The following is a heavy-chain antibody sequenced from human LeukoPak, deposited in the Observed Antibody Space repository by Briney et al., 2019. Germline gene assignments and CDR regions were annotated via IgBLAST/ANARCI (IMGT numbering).Heavy chain of an antibody. J-gene: IGHJ5*02. CDR2: INHSGST. Sequence: PSETLSLTCAVYGGSFSGYYGSWIRQPPGKGLEWIGEINHSGSTNYNPSLKSRVTISVDTSKNQFSLKLSSVTAADTAVYYCARGTPLAIVVVPAAMSGSLDWFDPWGQGTLVTVSS. V-gene: IGHV4-34*01. CDR3: ARGTPLAIVVVPAAMSGSLDWFDP. CDR1: GGSFSGYY. D-gene: IGHD2-2*01.